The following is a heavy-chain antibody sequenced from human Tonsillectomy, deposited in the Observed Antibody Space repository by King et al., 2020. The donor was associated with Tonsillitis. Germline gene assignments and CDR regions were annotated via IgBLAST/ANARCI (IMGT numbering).Heavy chain of an antibody. CDR2: IGTAGNT. Sequence: VQLVESGGALVQPGGSLRLSCAASGFAFSTYDMHWVRQAAGRGLEWVSAIGTAGNTYYPGSVKGRFTISRDNAKNSLYLQMNSLRAGDTAVYYCTRGPIFGPKIYYCMDVWGKGTTVTVSS. J-gene: IGHJ6*03. D-gene: IGHD3-3*01. CDR3: TRGPIFGPKIYYCMDV. V-gene: IGHV3-13*04. CDR1: GFAFSTYD.